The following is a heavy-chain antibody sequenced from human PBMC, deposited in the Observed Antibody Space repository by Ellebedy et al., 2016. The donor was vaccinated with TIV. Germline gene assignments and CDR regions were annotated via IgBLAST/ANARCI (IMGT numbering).Heavy chain of an antibody. V-gene: IGHV1-18*01. CDR2: ISTYNGDT. CDR1: GDTLSSYY. Sequence: ASVKVSCXASGDTLSSYYISWVRQAPGQGLEWMGWISTYNGDTYYAQRLQDRLTLTTDTSTNTAYMDLRSLRSDDTAVYYCTREYCRGGRCYSADYWGQGTLVTVSS. J-gene: IGHJ4*02. CDR3: TREYCRGGRCYSADY. D-gene: IGHD2-15*01.